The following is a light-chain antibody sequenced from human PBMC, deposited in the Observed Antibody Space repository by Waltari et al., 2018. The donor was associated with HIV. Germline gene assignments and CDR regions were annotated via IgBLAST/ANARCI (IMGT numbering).Light chain of an antibody. Sequence: SYDLTQALSVSVALGQTATITCDGFNIGPKNINWYQQKAGQAPLLLIYRDDNRPSGTPERFSGASSSNTATLIISGAQAGDEADYFCQVWHSNTAVFGSGTKVTVL. J-gene: IGLJ1*01. CDR2: RDD. V-gene: IGLV3-9*01. CDR3: QVWHSNTAV. CDR1: NIGPKN.